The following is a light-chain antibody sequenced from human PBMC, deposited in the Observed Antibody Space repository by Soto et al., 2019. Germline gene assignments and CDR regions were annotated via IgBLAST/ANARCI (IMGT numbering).Light chain of an antibody. V-gene: IGKV1-39*01. CDR3: RQRYSTPFT. Sequence: DIQMTQSPSSLSASVGDRVTITCRASQSISSYLNWYQQKPGKAPKLLIYAASSLQSGVPSRFSGSGSATDFTLTISRLQPEDFATYYCRQRYSTPFTFGPGTKVDIK. CDR1: QSISSY. CDR2: AAS. J-gene: IGKJ3*01.